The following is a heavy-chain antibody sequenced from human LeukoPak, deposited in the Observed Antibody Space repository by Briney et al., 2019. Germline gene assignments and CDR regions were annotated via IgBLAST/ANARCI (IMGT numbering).Heavy chain of an antibody. Sequence: PGGSLRLSCAASGSTFSSYAMSWVRQAPGKGLEWVSAISGSGGSTYYADSVKGRFTISRDNSKNTLYLHVNSLRAEDTAVYYCAKDTSIGKYCTSGVCSPFDYWGQGTLVTVSS. CDR1: GSTFSSYA. CDR3: AKDTSIGKYCTSGVCSPFDY. CDR2: ISGSGGST. D-gene: IGHD2-8*01. J-gene: IGHJ4*02. V-gene: IGHV3-23*01.